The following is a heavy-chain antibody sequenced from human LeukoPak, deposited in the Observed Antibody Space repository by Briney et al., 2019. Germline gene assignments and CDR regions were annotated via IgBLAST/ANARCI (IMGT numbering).Heavy chain of an antibody. Sequence: PGGSPRLSCAASGFTFSSYAMSWVRQAPGKGLEWVSAITDSGGSTYYADSVKGRFTISRDNSKNTLYLQMNSLRAEDTAVYYCATAIRHDDYDTSGYYVWGQGTLVTVSS. V-gene: IGHV3-23*01. J-gene: IGHJ4*02. CDR1: GFTFSSYA. CDR3: ATAIRHDDYDTSGYYV. CDR2: ITDSGGST. D-gene: IGHD3-22*01.